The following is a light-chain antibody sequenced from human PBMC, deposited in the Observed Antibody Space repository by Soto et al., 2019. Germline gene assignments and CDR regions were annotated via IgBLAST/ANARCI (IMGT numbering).Light chain of an antibody. J-gene: IGLJ3*02. CDR2: DVS. Sequence: QSALTQPASVSGSPGQSITISCNGSNSDIGSYKYVSWYQQHPGKVPKLMIYDVSNRPSGVSNRFSGSKSGNTASLTISGLQAEDEADYYCSSYTSSSKGVFGGGTQLTVL. CDR1: NSDIGSYKY. CDR3: SSYTSSSKGV. V-gene: IGLV2-14*03.